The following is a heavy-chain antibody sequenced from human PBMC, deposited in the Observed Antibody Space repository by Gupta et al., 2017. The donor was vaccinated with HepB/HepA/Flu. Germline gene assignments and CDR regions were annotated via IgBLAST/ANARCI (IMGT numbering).Heavy chain of an antibody. D-gene: IGHD1-26*01. J-gene: IGHJ4*02. Sequence: EVQLLESGGGLVQPGGSLRLSCAASGFTCSSYAMSWARQAPGKGLEWVSAISCSGGSTYYADSVKGRCTISRDNSKNTLYLQMNSLRAEDTAVYYCAKEPPTRWDGGGYFDYWGQGTLVTVAS. CDR2: ISCSGGST. CDR1: GFTCSSYA. CDR3: AKEPPTRWDGGGYFDY. V-gene: IGHV3-23*01.